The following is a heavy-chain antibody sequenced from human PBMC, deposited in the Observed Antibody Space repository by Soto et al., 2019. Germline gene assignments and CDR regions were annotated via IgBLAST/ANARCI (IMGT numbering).Heavy chain of an antibody. J-gene: IGHJ6*02. CDR3: ASITIFYYGMDV. CDR2: IYYSGST. V-gene: IGHV4-39*01. D-gene: IGHD3-9*01. Sequence: PSKTLSLTCTVSGGSISSSSYYWGWIRQPPGKGLEWIGSIYYSGSTYYNPSLKSRVTISVDASKNQFSLKLSSVTAADTAVYYCASITIFYYGMDVWGQGTTVTVSS. CDR1: GGSISSSSYY.